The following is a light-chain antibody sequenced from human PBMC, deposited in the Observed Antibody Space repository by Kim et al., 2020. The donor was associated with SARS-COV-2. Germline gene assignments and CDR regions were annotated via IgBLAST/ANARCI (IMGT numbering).Light chain of an antibody. J-gene: IGKJ2*01. V-gene: IGKV3-15*01. Sequence: ERENSTSRARKSSSSNRAWEQQKAGKAPRLLIYAGSTRATGIPARFSGSGYGTEFTLTISSLQSEDFAVYYCQKYTNWPLMYTFGQGTKLEI. CDR3: QKYTNWPLMYT. CDR2: AGS. CDR1: KSSSSN.